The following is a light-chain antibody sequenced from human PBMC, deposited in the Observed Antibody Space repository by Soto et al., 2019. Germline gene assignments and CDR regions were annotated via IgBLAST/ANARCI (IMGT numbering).Light chain of an antibody. V-gene: IGKV3-15*01. CDR1: QSVSSN. J-gene: IGKJ1*01. Sequence: EIVMTQSPATLSVSPGERATLSCRASQSVSSNVAWYQQKPGQAPSLLIYDASTRATGIPARFSGSGSGTEFTLIISSLQSEDFAVYYCQHYNNRPPWTFGQGTKVEIK. CDR3: QHYNNRPPWT. CDR2: DAS.